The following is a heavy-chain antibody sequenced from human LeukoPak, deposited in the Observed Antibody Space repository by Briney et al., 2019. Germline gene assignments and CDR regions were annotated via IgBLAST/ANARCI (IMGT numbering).Heavy chain of an antibody. CDR2: INPNSGGT. D-gene: IGHD3-10*01. J-gene: IGHJ6*02. CDR3: ARDPRLFMVRGALYGMDV. Sequence: ASVKVSCKASGYTFTGYYMHWVRQAPGQGLEWMGWINPNSGGTNYAQKFQGRVTMTRDTSISTAYMELSRLRSDDTAVYYCARDPRLFMVRGALYGMDVWGQGTTVTVSS. V-gene: IGHV1-2*02. CDR1: GYTFTGYY.